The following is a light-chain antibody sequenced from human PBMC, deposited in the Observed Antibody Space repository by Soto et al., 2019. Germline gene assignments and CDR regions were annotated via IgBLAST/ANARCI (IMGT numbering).Light chain of an antibody. J-gene: IGKJ4*01. V-gene: IGKV4-1*01. Sequence: DIVMTQSPDSLAVSLGERVTINCKSSQSVLYSSNSRNYLAWYQQKPGQPPKLLIYWASTRESGVPDRFSGSGSGTDFTLPISSLPAEDVAVYYCQQYYNTPLTFGGGTKVDIK. CDR2: WAS. CDR3: QQYYNTPLT. CDR1: QSVLYSSNSRNY.